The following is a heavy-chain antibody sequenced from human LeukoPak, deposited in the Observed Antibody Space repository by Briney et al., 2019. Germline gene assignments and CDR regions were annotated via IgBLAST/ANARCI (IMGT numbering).Heavy chain of an antibody. D-gene: IGHD3-22*01. CDR3: ARGRGIYYDSSGYFDY. V-gene: IGHV4-34*01. CDR1: GGSFSGYY. Sequence: SETLSLTCAVYGGSFSGYYWSRIRQPPGEGLEWIGEINHSGSTNYNPSLKSRVTISVDTSKNQFSLKLSSVTAADTAVYYCARGRGIYYDSSGYFDYWGQGTLVTVSS. CDR2: INHSGST. J-gene: IGHJ4*02.